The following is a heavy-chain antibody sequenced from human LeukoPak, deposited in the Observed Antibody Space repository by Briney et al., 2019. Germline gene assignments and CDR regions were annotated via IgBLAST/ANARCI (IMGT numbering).Heavy chain of an antibody. J-gene: IGHJ6*02. CDR2: IIPIFGTA. V-gene: IGHV1-69*06. D-gene: IGHD2-15*01. CDR1: GGTFSSYA. Sequence: SVKVSCKASGGTFSSYAISWVRQAPGQGLEWMGGIIPIFGTANYAQKFQGRVTITADKSTSTAYMELSSLRSEDTAVYYCARSCSGGSCYPWYYYGMDVWGQGTTVTVSS. CDR3: ARSCSGGSCYPWYYYGMDV.